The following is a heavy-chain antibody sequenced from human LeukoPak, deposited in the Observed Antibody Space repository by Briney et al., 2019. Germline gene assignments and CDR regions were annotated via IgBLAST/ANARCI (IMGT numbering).Heavy chain of an antibody. CDR3: ARQLAAGNDAFDI. Sequence: AETLSLTCTVSGVAIYSSTYYWAWIRQPPGMGLEFTGSIYYNEDTYSNPSLKSRLTISVDTSTNQFSLRLNSVAAADTAVYFCARQLAAGNDAFDIWGQGTMVTVSS. CDR2: IYYNEDT. J-gene: IGHJ3*02. D-gene: IGHD2-15*01. CDR1: GVAIYSSTYY. V-gene: IGHV4-39*01.